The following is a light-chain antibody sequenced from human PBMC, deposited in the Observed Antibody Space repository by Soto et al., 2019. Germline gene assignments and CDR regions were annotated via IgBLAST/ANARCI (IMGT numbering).Light chain of an antibody. V-gene: IGKV1-5*03. CDR2: KAS. CDR3: QQGYSTPPIT. Sequence: IQMTQSPSALSASVGDTVTITCPASQSVSGWLAWYQQKPGKAPKLLIYKASSLESGVPSRFSGSGSGTEFTLTISSLQPEDFATYYCQQGYSTPPITFGQGTRLEIK. J-gene: IGKJ5*01. CDR1: QSVSGW.